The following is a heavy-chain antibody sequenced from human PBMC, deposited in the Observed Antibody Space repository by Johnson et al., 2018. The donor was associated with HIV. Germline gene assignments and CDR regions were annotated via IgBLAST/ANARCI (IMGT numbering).Heavy chain of an antibody. CDR1: GFTFSNAW. CDR2: ISYDGSNK. Sequence: QMQLVESGGGLVKPGGSLRLSCAASGFTFSNAWMSWVRQAPGKGLEWVAVISYDGSNKYYADSVKGRFTISRDNAKNSLYLQMNSLRAEDTALYYCAREGFGDGAFDIWGQGTMVTVSS. J-gene: IGHJ3*02. D-gene: IGHD3-10*01. V-gene: IGHV3-30*03. CDR3: AREGFGDGAFDI.